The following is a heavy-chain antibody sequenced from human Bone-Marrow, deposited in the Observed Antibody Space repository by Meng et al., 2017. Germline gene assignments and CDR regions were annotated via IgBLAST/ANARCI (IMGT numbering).Heavy chain of an antibody. J-gene: IGHJ4*02. D-gene: IGHD3-22*01. CDR1: GGSISGYY. CDR3: ARAQSGDYNSSGYYTYFDY. CDR2: IYYRGST. Sequence: SETLSLTCTVSGGSISGYYWSWIRQPPGKGLEWIGFIYYRGSTNYNPSLKTRVTLSIGTSKNQFSLNLNSVTAADTAVYYCARAQSGDYNSSGYYTYFDYWGQGTLVTVSS. V-gene: IGHV4-59*01.